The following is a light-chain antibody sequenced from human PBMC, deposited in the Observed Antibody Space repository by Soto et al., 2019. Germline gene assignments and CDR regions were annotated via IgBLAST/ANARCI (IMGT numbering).Light chain of an antibody. Sequence: EIVMTHSPATLSVSPGERATLSARASQSVTRNVAWYQQKPGQAPRLLIHGASTRATGIPARFSGSGSGTEFTLTISSLQSEDFAVYYCQQYNNWPWTFGQGTKVDIK. CDR1: QSVTRN. V-gene: IGKV3-15*01. CDR2: GAS. J-gene: IGKJ1*01. CDR3: QQYNNWPWT.